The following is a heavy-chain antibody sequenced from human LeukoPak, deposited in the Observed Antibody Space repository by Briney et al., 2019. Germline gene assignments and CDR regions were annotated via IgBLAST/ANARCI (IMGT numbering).Heavy chain of an antibody. D-gene: IGHD6-19*01. CDR2: ISAYNGDT. CDR1: GYTFSTYG. J-gene: IGHJ4*02. CDR3: AREEGDSSGWYMD. Sequence: ASVRVSCKASGYTFSTYGLSWARQAPGQGLEWMGWISAYNGDTNYAQHLQGRVTMTTDTSTNTAYMELRSLRSDDTAVYYCAREEGDSSGWYMDWGQGTLVTVSS. V-gene: IGHV1-18*01.